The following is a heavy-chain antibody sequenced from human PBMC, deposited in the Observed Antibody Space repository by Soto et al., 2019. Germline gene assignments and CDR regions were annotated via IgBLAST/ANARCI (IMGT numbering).Heavy chain of an antibody. V-gene: IGHV6-1*01. D-gene: IGHD6-13*01. J-gene: IGHJ6*02. Sequence: KQSQTLSLTCAISGDSVSSNSAAWNWIRQSPSRGLEWLGRTYYRSKWYNDYAVSVKSRITINPDTSKNQFSLQLNSVTPEDTAVYYCARDQEQIAAAGYYYYGMDVWGQGTTVTVSS. CDR2: TYYRSKWYN. CDR3: ARDQEQIAAAGYYYYGMDV. CDR1: GDSVSSNSAA.